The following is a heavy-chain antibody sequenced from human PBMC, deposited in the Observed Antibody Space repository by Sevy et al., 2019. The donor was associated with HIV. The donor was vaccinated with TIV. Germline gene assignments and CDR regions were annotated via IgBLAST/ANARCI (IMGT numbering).Heavy chain of an antibody. D-gene: IGHD6-13*01. V-gene: IGHV3-9*01. CDR1: GFTFDDYA. CDR3: AKEVYGGIAAAGTGEFDP. J-gene: IGHJ5*02. Sequence: GGSLRLSCTASGFTFDDYAMHWVRQAPGKGLEWVSGISWKSGRIGYADSVKGRFTFSRDNAKNSLYLQMNSLRADDTALYYCAKEVYGGIAAAGTGEFDPWGQGTLVTVSS. CDR2: ISWKSGRI.